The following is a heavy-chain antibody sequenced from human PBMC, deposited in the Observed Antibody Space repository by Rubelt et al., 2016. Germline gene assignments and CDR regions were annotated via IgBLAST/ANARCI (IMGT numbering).Heavy chain of an antibody. D-gene: IGHD2-21*01. J-gene: IGHJ6*02. Sequence: GGSLRLSCAASGFSFSSHGMYWVRQAPGRGLEWVAFILYDGSDKKYGDSVKGRFTISRDNSKNTVFLQMNSLKPGDTAVYVCARSKMAGDFAYFYALDVWGQGTTVTVSS. CDR1: GFSFSSHG. CDR2: ILYDGSDK. CDR3: ARSKMAGDFAYFYALDV. V-gene: IGHV3-30*02.